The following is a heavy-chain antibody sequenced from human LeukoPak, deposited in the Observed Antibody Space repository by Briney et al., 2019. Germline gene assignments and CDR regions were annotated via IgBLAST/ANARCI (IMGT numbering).Heavy chain of an antibody. CDR1: GYTFTSYA. V-gene: IGHV1-3*01. J-gene: IGHJ4*02. CDR3: AREYSSSWYEPYFDY. Sequence: ASVKVSFKASGYTFTSYAMHWVRQAPGQRREWMGWINAGNGNTKYSQKFQGRVTITRDTSASTAYMELSSLRSEDTAVYYCAREYSSSWYEPYFDYWGQGTLVTVSS. D-gene: IGHD6-13*01. CDR2: INAGNGNT.